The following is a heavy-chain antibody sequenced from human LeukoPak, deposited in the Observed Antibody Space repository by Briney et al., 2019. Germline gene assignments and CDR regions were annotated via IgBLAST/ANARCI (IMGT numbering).Heavy chain of an antibody. CDR1: GGSIISYY. J-gene: IGHJ4*02. V-gene: IGHV4-59*01. CDR2: IYYSGST. CDR3: ARGGYSSGWYVFDH. D-gene: IGHD6-19*01. Sequence: PSETLSLTCTVSGGSIISYYWSWIRQPPGKGLEWIGYIYYSGSTNYNPSLKSRVTISGDTSKNQFSLKLSSVTAADTAVYYCARGGYSSGWYVFDHWGQGTLVTVSS.